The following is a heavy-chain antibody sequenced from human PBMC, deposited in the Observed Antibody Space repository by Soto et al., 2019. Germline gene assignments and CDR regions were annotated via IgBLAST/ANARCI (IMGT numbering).Heavy chain of an antibody. D-gene: IGHD6-19*01. CDR2: THYRSKWYN. CDR1: GDSVSSNSAA. V-gene: IGHV6-1*01. Sequence: SQTRSLTCAISGDSVSSNSAAWNWIRQSPSRGLEWLGRTHYRSKWYNDYAVSVKSRITINPDKSKNQFSLQLNSVTPEDTAVYYCARGGSWEQWVEWGAFDIWGQGTMVTVS. J-gene: IGHJ3*02. CDR3: ARGGSWEQWVEWGAFDI.